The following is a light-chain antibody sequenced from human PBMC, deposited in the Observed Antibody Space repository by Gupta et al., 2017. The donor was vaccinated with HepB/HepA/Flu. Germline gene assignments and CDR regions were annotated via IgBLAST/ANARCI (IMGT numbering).Light chain of an antibody. V-gene: IGKV1-5*03. J-gene: IGKJ1*01. CDR2: ETS. CDR1: QSISNW. Sequence: DIQMTQSPSTLSAFVGDRVTITRRASQSISNWLAWYQQKPGKATKLRIYETSNLESGVTSRFSGRGSGTESTLTISSLQPDDFAPYYCQYYKGYSWTFGQGTKVEIK. CDR3: QYYKGYSWT.